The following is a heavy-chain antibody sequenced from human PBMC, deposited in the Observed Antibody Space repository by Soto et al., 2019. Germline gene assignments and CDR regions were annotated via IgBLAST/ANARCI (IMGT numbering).Heavy chain of an antibody. CDR1: GFTISNYW. V-gene: IGHV3-7*03. J-gene: IGHJ6*03. CDR3: ARSVGATYDMDV. CDR2: IKQDGSEK. Sequence: PGGSLRLSCAASGFTISNYWMIWVRQAPGKGLEWLANIKQDGSEKYYVDSVKGRFTISRDNAKNSLFLQMNGLRVEDTAVYYCARSVGATYDMDVWGQGTTVTVSS. D-gene: IGHD1-26*01.